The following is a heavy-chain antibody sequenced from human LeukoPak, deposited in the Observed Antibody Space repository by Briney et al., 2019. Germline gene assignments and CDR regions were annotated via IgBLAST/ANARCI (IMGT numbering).Heavy chain of an antibody. CDR1: GFTFSSYW. CDR2: IKEDGSRR. J-gene: IGHJ4*02. V-gene: IGHV3-7*03. D-gene: IGHD1-1*01. CDR3: ATHWRGR. Sequence: GGSLRLSCAASGFTFSSYWMSWVRQAPGKGPEWLANIKEDGSRRYYSESVRGRFTISRDNSENSLYLQMNSLRAKDTAVYYCATHWRGRWGQGTLVTVSS.